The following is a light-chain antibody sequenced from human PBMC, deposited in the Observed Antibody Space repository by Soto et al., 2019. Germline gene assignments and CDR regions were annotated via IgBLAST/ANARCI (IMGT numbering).Light chain of an antibody. CDR3: HQRNK. J-gene: IGKJ5*01. Sequence: VLSQSPASVSLCAGARATLSCRASQSVDIYLAWYQQKTGQAPRLLIYDASKRATGIPARFTGSGSGTDFTLTISSLEPEDVGVYFCHQRNKFGQGTRLEIK. CDR1: QSVDIY. CDR2: DAS. V-gene: IGKV3-11*01.